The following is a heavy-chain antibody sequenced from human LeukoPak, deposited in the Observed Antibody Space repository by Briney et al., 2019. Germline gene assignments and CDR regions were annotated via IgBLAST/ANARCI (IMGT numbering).Heavy chain of an antibody. CDR1: GFTFSSYA. V-gene: IGHV3-23*01. J-gene: IGHJ5*02. CDR2: ISGSGGST. Sequence: GGSLRLSCAASGFTFSSYAMSWVRQAPGKGLEWVSAISGSGGSTYYADSVKGRFTISRDNAKNSLYLQMNSLRAEDTAVYYCASLVCSSTSCYTGGRWFDPWGQGTLVTVSS. CDR3: ASLVCSSTSCYTGGRWFDP. D-gene: IGHD2-2*02.